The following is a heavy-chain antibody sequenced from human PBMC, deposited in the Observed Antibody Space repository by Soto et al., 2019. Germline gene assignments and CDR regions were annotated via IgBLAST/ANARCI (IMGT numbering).Heavy chain of an antibody. CDR3: VRDWESTTQTWGFGDS. V-gene: IGHV1-69*08. Sequence: QVQLVQSGAEVKKPGSSVKVSCKASGGTFSSYTITWVRQAPGQGLEWLGRIIPIFGVTNYAQKFQDRVTITADRSTTTASMELSRMRSEDTAVYYCVRDWESTTQTWGFGDSWGQGTLVTVSS. D-gene: IGHD1-1*01. CDR1: GGTFSSYT. J-gene: IGHJ4*02. CDR2: IIPIFGVT.